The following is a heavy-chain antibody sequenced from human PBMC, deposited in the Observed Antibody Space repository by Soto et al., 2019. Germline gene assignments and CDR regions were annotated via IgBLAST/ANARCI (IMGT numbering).Heavy chain of an antibody. J-gene: IGHJ6*02. CDR2: ISYDGSNK. V-gene: IGHV3-30*18. D-gene: IGHD6-6*01. Sequence: QVQLVESGGGVVQPGRSLRLSCAASGFTFSSYGMHWVRQAPGKGLEWVAVISYDGSNKYYADSVKGRFTISRDNSKNTLYLQMNSLRAEDTAVYYCAKVQDSSSWGGYYYYYYGMDVWGQGTTVTVSS. CDR3: AKVQDSSSWGGYYYYYYGMDV. CDR1: GFTFSSYG.